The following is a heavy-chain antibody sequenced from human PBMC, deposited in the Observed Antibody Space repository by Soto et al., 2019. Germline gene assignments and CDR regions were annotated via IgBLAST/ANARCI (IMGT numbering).Heavy chain of an antibody. CDR1: GFTVSSHY. Sequence: EVQLVESGGGLVQPGGSLRLSCAASGFTVSSHYMSWVRQAPGKGLEWVSVVYSGGSTYYADSVKGRFTISRDNSRNTLYLQMNSLRAEDTAVYYCARDLYLSAWGQGTLVTVSS. CDR2: VYSGGST. V-gene: IGHV3-66*01. J-gene: IGHJ4*02. CDR3: ARDLYLSA. D-gene: IGHD2-15*01.